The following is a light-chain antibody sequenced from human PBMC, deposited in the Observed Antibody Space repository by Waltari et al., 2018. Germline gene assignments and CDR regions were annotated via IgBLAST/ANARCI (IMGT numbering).Light chain of an antibody. CDR2: KEG. CDR3: QQYNGYLT. J-gene: IGKJ4*01. V-gene: IGKV1-5*03. CDR1: QAISGW. Sequence: GRASQAISGWLAWYQQIPGQAPKLLIYKEGSLESGVPSRFSGSGSGTEFTLTISSLQPDDFATYYCQQYNGYLTFGGGTRVEIK.